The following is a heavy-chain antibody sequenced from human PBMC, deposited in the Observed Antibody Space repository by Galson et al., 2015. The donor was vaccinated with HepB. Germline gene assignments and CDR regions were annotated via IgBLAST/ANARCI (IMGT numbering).Heavy chain of an antibody. Sequence: SLRLSCAATGFTSSSYSMNWVRQAPGKGLEWVSYISSSSSIIYYADSVRGRFTISRDNAKNSLYLQMNSLRAEDSSVYYCARGEGYCSGGSCYYDYWGQGTLVTASS. J-gene: IGHJ4*02. CDR1: GFTSSSYS. CDR2: ISSSSSII. D-gene: IGHD2-15*01. CDR3: ARGEGYCSGGSCYYDY. V-gene: IGHV3-48*01.